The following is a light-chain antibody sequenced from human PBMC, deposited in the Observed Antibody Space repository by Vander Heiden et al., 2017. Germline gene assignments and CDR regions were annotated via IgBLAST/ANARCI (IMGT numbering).Light chain of an antibody. V-gene: IGLV1-47*01. CDR2: RNN. J-gene: IGLJ1*01. CDR1: SPNIGSNY. Sequence: QSVLTQPPSASGTPGQRVTISCSGSSPNIGSNYVYWYQQLPGTAPKLLIYRNNQRPSGVPDRFSGSKSGTSASLAISGLRSEDEADYSCAAWDDSLSALYVFGTGTKVTVL. CDR3: AAWDDSLSALYV.